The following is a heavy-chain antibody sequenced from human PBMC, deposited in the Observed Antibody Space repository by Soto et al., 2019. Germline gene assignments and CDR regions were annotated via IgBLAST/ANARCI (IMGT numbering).Heavy chain of an antibody. CDR1: GGTFSSYA. CDR3: ARDPCSSTSCYTDNWNYGLGY. Sequence: GASVKVSCKASGGTFSSYAISWVRQAPGQGLEWMGGIIPIFGTANYAQKFQGRVTITADESTSTAYMELSSLRSEDTAVYYCARDPCSSTSCYTDNWNYGLGYWGQGTLVTVSS. CDR2: IIPIFGTA. V-gene: IGHV1-69*13. J-gene: IGHJ4*02. D-gene: IGHD2-2*02.